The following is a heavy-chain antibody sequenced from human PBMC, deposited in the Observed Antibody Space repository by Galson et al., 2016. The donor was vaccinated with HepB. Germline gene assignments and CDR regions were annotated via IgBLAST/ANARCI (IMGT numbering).Heavy chain of an antibody. CDR3: ARDREGLAAGGTGWFDP. Sequence: SLRLSCAASGFSFSSYAMHWVRQAPGKGLEWVAVMLYDGSNINYADSVKGRFIISRDNSKNTLHLQMNSLRPDDTAVYYCARDREGLAAGGTGWFDPWGQGTLVTVSS. V-gene: IGHV3-30*01. CDR1: GFSFSSYA. CDR2: MLYDGSNI. D-gene: IGHD6-13*01. J-gene: IGHJ5*02.